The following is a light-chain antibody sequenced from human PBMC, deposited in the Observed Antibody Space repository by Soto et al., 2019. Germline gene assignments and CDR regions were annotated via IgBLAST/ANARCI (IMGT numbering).Light chain of an antibody. CDR2: KAS. V-gene: IGKV1-5*03. J-gene: IGKJ1*01. CDR1: QSISTW. CDR3: QQYDNWPPKWT. Sequence: DIQMTQSPSTLSASVGDRVTITCRASQSISTWLAWYQQEPGKAPKLLIHKASSLQSGVPSRFSGSGSGTDFTLTISSLHPDDFATYYCQQYDNWPPKWTFGQGTKVEIK.